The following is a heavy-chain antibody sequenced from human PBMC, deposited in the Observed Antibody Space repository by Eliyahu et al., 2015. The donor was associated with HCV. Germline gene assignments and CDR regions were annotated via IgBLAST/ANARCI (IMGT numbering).Heavy chain of an antibody. CDR1: XGXITTSY. CDR3: ASGGGGIAVTGTGGWFDP. D-gene: IGHD6-19*01. V-gene: IGHV4-59*01. J-gene: IGHJ5*02. CDR2: IPYSGSN. Sequence: QVQLQESGPGLVKPSETLSLTCTVSXGXITTSYXSWIRQPPGTGLEWXGYIPYSGSNNYNPSLKSRVTISXDTSKXQFSLKLTSVTAADTAMYYCASGGGGIAVTGTGGWFDPWGQGTLATVSS.